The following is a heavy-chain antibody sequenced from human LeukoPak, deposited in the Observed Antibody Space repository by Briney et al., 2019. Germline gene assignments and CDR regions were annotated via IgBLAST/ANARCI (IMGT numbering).Heavy chain of an antibody. CDR3: ARGGYSYGGSDY. Sequence: PGGSLRLSCAASGFTFSSYAMSWVRQAPGKGLEWVSAISGSGGSTYYADSVKGRFTISRDNAKNSLYLQMNSLRAEDTAVYYCARGGYSYGGSDYWGQGTLVTVSS. CDR1: GFTFSSYA. V-gene: IGHV3-23*01. J-gene: IGHJ4*02. D-gene: IGHD5-18*01. CDR2: ISGSGGST.